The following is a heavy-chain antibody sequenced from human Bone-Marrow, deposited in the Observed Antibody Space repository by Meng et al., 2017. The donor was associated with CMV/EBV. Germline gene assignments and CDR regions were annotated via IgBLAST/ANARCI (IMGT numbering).Heavy chain of an antibody. CDR2: ISGSGSTI. CDR1: GFTFSAYE. D-gene: IGHD6-13*01. V-gene: IGHV3-48*03. Sequence: GESLKISCSASGFTFSAYEMNWVRQAPGKGLEWVSYISGSGSTILYADSVKGRFTISRDNAKNSLFLQMNSLRAEDTAVYYCARVAAAGRGMDVWGQGTTVTVSS. CDR3: ARVAAAGRGMDV. J-gene: IGHJ6*02.